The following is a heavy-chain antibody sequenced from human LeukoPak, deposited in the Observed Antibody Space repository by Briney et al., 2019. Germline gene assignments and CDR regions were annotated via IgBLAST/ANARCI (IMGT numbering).Heavy chain of an antibody. V-gene: IGHV4-34*01. J-gene: IGHJ5*02. CDR1: GGSFSGYY. CDR3: ARGLVAIWAAAGTGWFDP. D-gene: IGHD6-13*01. CDR2: INHSGST. Sequence: PSETLSLTCAVYGGSFSGYYWSWIRQPPGKGLEWIGEINHSGSTNYNPSLKGRVTISVDTSKNQFSLKLSSVTAADTAVYYCARGLVAIWAAAGTGWFDPWGQGTLVTVSS.